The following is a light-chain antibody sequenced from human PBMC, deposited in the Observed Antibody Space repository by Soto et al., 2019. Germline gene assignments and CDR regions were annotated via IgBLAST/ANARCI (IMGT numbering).Light chain of an antibody. Sequence: DIVMTQSPDSLAVSLGERATINCKSSQSVLYSSNNNNYLAWYQQKPGQPPKLLIYWASTRESGVPDRFSGSGSGTDFTLTISSLQAADVAVYYCQQYYNTNLNFGGGTKVDIK. V-gene: IGKV4-1*01. CDR1: QSVLYSSNNNNY. CDR3: QQYYNTNLN. J-gene: IGKJ4*01. CDR2: WAS.